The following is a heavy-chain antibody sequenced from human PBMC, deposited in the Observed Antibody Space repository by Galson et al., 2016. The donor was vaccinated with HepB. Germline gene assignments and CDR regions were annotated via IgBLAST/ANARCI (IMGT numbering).Heavy chain of an antibody. Sequence: SLRLSCSASGFTFSSSGMHWVRQAPGKGLEWVALTFYDGSQKYYADSVKGRFTVSRDNSKNTLYLQMNSLRAEDTAVYYCARVGDETYPLFYYYYGMDVWGQGTTVTVSS. CDR3: ARVGDETYPLFYYYYGMDV. CDR2: TFYDGSQK. J-gene: IGHJ6*02. D-gene: IGHD3-16*01. V-gene: IGHV3-33*01. CDR1: GFTFSSSG.